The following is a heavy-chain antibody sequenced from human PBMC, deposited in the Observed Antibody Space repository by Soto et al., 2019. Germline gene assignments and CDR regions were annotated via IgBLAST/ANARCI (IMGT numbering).Heavy chain of an antibody. CDR3: AKVTDCSSTSCYTTYGMDV. CDR1: GFTLSSYG. CDR2: ISYDGSNK. V-gene: IGHV3-30*18. J-gene: IGHJ6*02. Sequence: PGGSLRLSCAASGFTLSSYGMHWVRQAPGKGLEWVAVISYDGSNKYYADSVKGRFTISRDNSKNTLYLQMNSLRAEDTAVYYCAKVTDCSSTSCYTTYGMDVWGQGTTVTVSS. D-gene: IGHD2-2*02.